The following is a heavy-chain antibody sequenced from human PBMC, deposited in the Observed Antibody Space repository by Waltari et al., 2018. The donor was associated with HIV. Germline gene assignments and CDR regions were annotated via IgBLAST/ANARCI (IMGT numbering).Heavy chain of an antibody. CDR3: ARGLQGVMTSGYFDL. CDR1: GGSFSGYY. CDR2: NNHSGST. Sequence: QVQLQQWGAGLLKPSETLSLTCAVYGGSFSGYYWSWIRQPPGKGLEWIGENNHSGSTNYNPSLKSRGTISVDTSKNQFSLKLSSVTAADTAVYYCARGLQGVMTSGYFDLWGRGTLVTVSS. J-gene: IGHJ2*01. V-gene: IGHV4-34*01. D-gene: IGHD4-17*01.